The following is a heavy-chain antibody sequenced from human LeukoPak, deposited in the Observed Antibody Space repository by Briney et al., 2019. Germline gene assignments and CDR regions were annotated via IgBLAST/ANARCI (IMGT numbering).Heavy chain of an antibody. V-gene: IGHV3-7*01. CDR3: ARDLSWNDPSRYMDV. CDR1: GFTFSSYW. D-gene: IGHD1-1*01. CDR2: IKQDGSEK. Sequence: PPGGSLRLSCAASGFTFSSYWMSWVRQAPGKGLEWVANIKQDGSEKYYVDSVKGRFTISRDNAKNSLYLQMNSLRAEDTAVYYCARDLSWNDPSRYMDVWGQGTTVTVSS. J-gene: IGHJ6*03.